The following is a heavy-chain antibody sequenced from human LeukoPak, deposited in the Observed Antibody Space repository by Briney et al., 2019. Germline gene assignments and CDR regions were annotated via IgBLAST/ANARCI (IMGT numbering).Heavy chain of an antibody. J-gene: IGHJ6*02. CDR2: IYDSGST. CDR3: ARVDEGGYYYYGMDV. V-gene: IGHV4-4*02. CDR1: GASISSNNC. D-gene: IGHD3-16*01. Sequence: KPSETLSLTCAVSGASISSNNCWTWVRQPPGKGLEWIGEIYDSGSTNYNPSLKSRVTISIDKSKKQFSLTLSSMTAADTAVYYCARVDEGGYYYYGMDVWGQGTTVTVSS.